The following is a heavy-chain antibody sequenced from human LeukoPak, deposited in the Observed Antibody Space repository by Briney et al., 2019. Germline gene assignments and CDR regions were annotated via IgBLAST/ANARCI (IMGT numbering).Heavy chain of an antibody. J-gene: IGHJ5*02. Sequence: PSETLSLTCTVSGGSISSSSYYWGWIRQPPGKGLEWIGSIYYSGSTYYNPSLKSRVTISVDTSKNQFSLKLSSVTAADTAVYYCARQEVAVAIGGPWGLGTLVTVSS. CDR2: IYYSGST. V-gene: IGHV4-39*01. D-gene: IGHD6-19*01. CDR3: ARQEVAVAIGGP. CDR1: GGSISSSSYY.